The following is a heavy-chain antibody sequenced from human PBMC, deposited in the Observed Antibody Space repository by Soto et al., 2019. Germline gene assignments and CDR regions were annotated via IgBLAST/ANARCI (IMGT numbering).Heavy chain of an antibody. CDR3: ARWGGYGSGSINWFDP. CDR2: IYYGGST. Sequence: SETLSLTCTVSGGSISSSSYYWGWIRQPPGKGLEWIGSIYYGGSTYYNPSLKSRVTISVDTSKNQFSLKLSSVTAADTAVYYCARWGGYGSGSINWFDPWGQGILVTVSS. J-gene: IGHJ5*02. V-gene: IGHV4-39*07. CDR1: GGSISSSSYY. D-gene: IGHD3-10*01.